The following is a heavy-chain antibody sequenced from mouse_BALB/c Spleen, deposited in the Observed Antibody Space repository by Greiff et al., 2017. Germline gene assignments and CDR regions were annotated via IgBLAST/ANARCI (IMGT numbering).Heavy chain of an antibody. D-gene: IGHD2-1*01. J-gene: IGHJ4*01. Sequence: EVKLVESGAELVRSGASVKLSCTASGFNIKDYYMHWVKQRPEQGLEWIGWIDPENGDTEYAPKFQGKATMTADTSSNTAYLQLSSLTSEDTAVYYCNADYGKFFYAMDYWGQGTSVTVSS. CDR2: IDPENGDT. CDR1: GFNIKDYY. CDR3: NADYGKFFYAMDY. V-gene: IGHV14-4*02.